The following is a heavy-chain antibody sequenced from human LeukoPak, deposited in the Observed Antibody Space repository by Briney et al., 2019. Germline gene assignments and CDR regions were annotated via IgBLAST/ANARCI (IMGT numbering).Heavy chain of an antibody. D-gene: IGHD6-13*01. J-gene: IGHJ4*02. CDR1: GFTFSSYS. Sequence: KPGGSLRLSCEASGFTFSSYSMSWVRQAPGKGLEWVSSMSSSSTYIYYADSVKGRFTISRDNAKKSLYLQMNSLRAEDTAVYYCARGGTGAATHMSFDFWGQGTLVTVSS. V-gene: IGHV3-21*01. CDR2: MSSSSTYI. CDR3: ARGGTGAATHMSFDF.